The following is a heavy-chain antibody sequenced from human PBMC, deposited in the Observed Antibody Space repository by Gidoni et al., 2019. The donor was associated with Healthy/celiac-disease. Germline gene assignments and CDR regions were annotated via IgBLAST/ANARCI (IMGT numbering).Heavy chain of an antibody. CDR2: IKQDGSEK. Sequence: EVQLVESGGGLGQPGGSLRRAWAASGFTVSSDWMSWVRQAPGKGLEWVANIKQDGSEKYYVDSVKGRFTISRDNAKNSLYLQMNSLRAEDTAVYYCARERGWYGNYYYYGMDVWGQGTTVTVSS. CDR3: ARERGWYGNYYYYGMDV. V-gene: IGHV3-7*01. D-gene: IGHD6-19*01. J-gene: IGHJ6*02. CDR1: GFTVSSDW.